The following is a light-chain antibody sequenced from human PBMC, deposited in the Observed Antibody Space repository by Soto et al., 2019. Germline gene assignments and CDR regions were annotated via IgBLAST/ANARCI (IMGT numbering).Light chain of an antibody. J-gene: IGKJ2*02. CDR3: LEQNSYPRT. V-gene: IGKV1-17*01. Sequence: DIQMTQSPSSLSASVGDRVTITCRASQGIRNDLGWYQQKPGKAPKRMIYAASNLQSGAPSRFSGSGAGTEFTRTLRRLQADDFATYYCLEQNSYPRTFGQGTKREIK. CDR2: AAS. CDR1: QGIRND.